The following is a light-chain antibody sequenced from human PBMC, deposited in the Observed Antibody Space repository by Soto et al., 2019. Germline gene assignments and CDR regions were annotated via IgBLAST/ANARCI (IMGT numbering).Light chain of an antibody. CDR3: QQYNNWPGT. CDR2: GAS. CDR1: QSVRSY. V-gene: IGKV3-15*01. Sequence: EIVMTQSPATLSVSAGEGATLSYRASQSVRSYLAWYQHKPGQSPRLLIYGASTRATGIPARFSGSGSGTEFSLTISSLQSEDFAVYYCQQYNNWPGTFGQGTKVEI. J-gene: IGKJ1*01.